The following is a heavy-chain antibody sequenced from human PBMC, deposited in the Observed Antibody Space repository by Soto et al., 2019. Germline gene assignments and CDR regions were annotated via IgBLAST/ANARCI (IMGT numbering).Heavy chain of an antibody. V-gene: IGHV3-30-3*01. CDR1: VFTFSSYA. D-gene: IGHD5-18*01. Sequence: GGSLRLSCAASVFTFSSYAMHWVRQAPGKGXEWVAVISYDGSNKYYADSVKGRFTISRDNSKNTLYLQMNSLRAEDTAVYYCAREITTEQLWRLGYGMDVWGQGTTVTVSS. CDR2: ISYDGSNK. J-gene: IGHJ6*02. CDR3: AREITTEQLWRLGYGMDV.